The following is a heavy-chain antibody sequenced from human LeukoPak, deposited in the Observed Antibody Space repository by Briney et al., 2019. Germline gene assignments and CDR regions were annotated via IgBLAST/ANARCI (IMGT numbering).Heavy chain of an antibody. CDR3: ARDIAAAGTGGY. Sequence: GASVKVSCKASGGTFSNYAIGWVRQAPGQGLEWMGWINPNSGGTNYAQKFQGRVTMTRDTSISTAYMELSRLRSDDTAVYYCARDIAAAGTGGYWGQGTLVTVSS. D-gene: IGHD6-13*01. CDR2: INPNSGGT. J-gene: IGHJ4*02. CDR1: GGTFSNYA. V-gene: IGHV1-2*02.